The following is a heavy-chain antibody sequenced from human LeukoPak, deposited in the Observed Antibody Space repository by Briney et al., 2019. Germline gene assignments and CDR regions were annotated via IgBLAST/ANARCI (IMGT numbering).Heavy chain of an antibody. CDR2: VDHTGST. Sequence: SETLSLTCTVSGGSISSYYWSWIRQPPGKGLEWIGYVDHTGSTNFNPSLNGRVSISRDTTKNLFSLRLRSVTAADTAVYFCAKGRVSSSTWYSTYYYYFYMDLWGKGTTVTVSS. V-gene: IGHV4-59*01. CDR3: AKGRVSSSTWYSTYYYYFYMDL. CDR1: GGSISSYY. D-gene: IGHD6-13*01. J-gene: IGHJ6*03.